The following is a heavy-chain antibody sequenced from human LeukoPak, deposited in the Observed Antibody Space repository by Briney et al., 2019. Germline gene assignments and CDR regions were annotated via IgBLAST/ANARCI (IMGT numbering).Heavy chain of an antibody. V-gene: IGHV3-48*04. CDR2: ISSSGSTI. J-gene: IGHJ3*02. Sequence: GGSLRLSCAASGFTFSSYAMSWVRQAPGKGLEWVSYISSSGSTIYYADSVKGRFTISRDNAKNSLYLQMNSLRAEDTAVYYCARGLQIVVVITTDEQDAFDIWGQGTMVTVTS. CDR1: GFTFSSYA. D-gene: IGHD3-22*01. CDR3: ARGLQIVVVITTDEQDAFDI.